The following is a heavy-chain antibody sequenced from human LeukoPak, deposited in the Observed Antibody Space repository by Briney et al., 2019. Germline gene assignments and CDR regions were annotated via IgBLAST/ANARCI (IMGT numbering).Heavy chain of an antibody. CDR3: ARHLALRDAFNI. Sequence: GESLRISCKGSGYSFSSYWIGWVRQMPGKGLEWMGIIYPGDSDTRYSPSFQGQVTISADKSISTAYLQWSSLKASDTAVYYCARHLALRDAFNIWGQGTMVTVSS. CDR2: IYPGDSDT. J-gene: IGHJ3*02. V-gene: IGHV5-51*01. CDR1: GYSFSSYW.